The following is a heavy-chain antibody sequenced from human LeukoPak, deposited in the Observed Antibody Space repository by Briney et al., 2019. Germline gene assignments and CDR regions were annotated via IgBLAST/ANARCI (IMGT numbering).Heavy chain of an antibody. CDR3: ARDHEYYYGSGSYYPGGCDY. CDR1: GYTFTSYY. CDR2: INPSGGST. V-gene: IGHV1-46*01. Sequence: GASVKVSCKASGYTFTSYYMHWVRQAPGQGLEWMGIINPSGGSTSYAQKFQGRVTMTRDTSTSTVYMELSSLRSEDTAVYYCARDHEYYYGSGSYYPGGCDYWGQGTPVTVSS. D-gene: IGHD3-10*01. J-gene: IGHJ4*02.